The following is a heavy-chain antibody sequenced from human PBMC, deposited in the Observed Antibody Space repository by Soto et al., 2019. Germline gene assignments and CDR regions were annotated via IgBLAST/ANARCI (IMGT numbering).Heavy chain of an antibody. J-gene: IGHJ3*02. Sequence: QVQLQESGPGLVKPSETLSLTCTVSGGSISSYYWSWIRQPPGKGLEWIGYIYYSGSTNYNPSLKRRVTISVDTSKNQFSLKLSSVTAADTAVYYCARHGVRDGYSDAFDIWGQGTMVTVSS. CDR2: IYYSGST. D-gene: IGHD5-12*01. CDR3: ARHGVRDGYSDAFDI. V-gene: IGHV4-59*08. CDR1: GGSISSYY.